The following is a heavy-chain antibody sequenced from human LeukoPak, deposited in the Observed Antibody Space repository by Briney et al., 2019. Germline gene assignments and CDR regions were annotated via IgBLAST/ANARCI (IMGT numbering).Heavy chain of an antibody. D-gene: IGHD3-22*01. CDR3: AKVRDSSGYYSWFDP. CDR1: DFTFSQFG. V-gene: IGHV3-23*01. J-gene: IGHJ5*02. CDR2: ISGSGGST. Sequence: GGSLRLSCAASDFTFSQFGMSWVRQAPGKRLEWVSAISGSGGSTYYANSLRGRFTISRDNSKNTLYLEIDNLRAEDTAIYYCAKVRDSSGYYSWFDPWGQGTLVTVSS.